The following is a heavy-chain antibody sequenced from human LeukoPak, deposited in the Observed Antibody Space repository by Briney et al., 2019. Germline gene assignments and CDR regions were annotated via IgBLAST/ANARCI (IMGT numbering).Heavy chain of an antibody. V-gene: IGHV4-61*01. CDR2: IYYSGST. J-gene: IGHJ5*01. CDR3: AGYGLNSGLHWFDS. D-gene: IGHD4-23*01. Sequence: PSETLSLTCTVSGGSVSSGTYYWSWIRQPPGKGLEWIGYIYYSGSTNYNPSLKSRVTISVDTSKNQFSLKLNSVTAADTAVYYCAGYGLNSGLHWFDSWGQGTLVTVSS. CDR1: GGSVSSGTYY.